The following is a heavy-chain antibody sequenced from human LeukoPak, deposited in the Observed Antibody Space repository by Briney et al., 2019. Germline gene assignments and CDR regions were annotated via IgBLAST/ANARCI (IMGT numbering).Heavy chain of an antibody. J-gene: IGHJ4*02. CDR3: ARDLPSIDFWSGYQDY. D-gene: IGHD3-3*01. CDR1: GGSFSGYY. V-gene: IGHV4-34*01. CDR2: INHSGST. Sequence: PSETLSPTCAVYGGSFSGYYWSWIRQPPGKGLEWIGEINHSGSTNYNPSLKSRVTISVDTSKNQFSLKLSSVTAADTAVYYCARDLPSIDFWSGYQDYWGQGTLVTVSS.